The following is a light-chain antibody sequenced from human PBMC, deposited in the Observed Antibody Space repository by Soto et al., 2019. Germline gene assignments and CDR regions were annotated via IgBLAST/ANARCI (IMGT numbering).Light chain of an antibody. V-gene: IGKV3D-20*02. CDR2: GTS. CDR1: LSLSSIT. J-gene: IGKJ4*01. Sequence: VLTQSPATLSLSPGERATLSGRASLSLSSITLAWFQQKPGQAPRLLIYGTSSRATGIPYRFSGSGSGTDFTLTISSLEPEAFAFYYCQQRNSWPLTFGGGTKVEIK. CDR3: QQRNSWPLT.